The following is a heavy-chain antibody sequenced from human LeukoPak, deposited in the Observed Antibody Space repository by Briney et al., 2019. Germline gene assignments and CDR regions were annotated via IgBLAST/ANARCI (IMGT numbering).Heavy chain of an antibody. V-gene: IGHV1-24*01. Sequence: ASVKVSCKVSGYTLTELSMHWVRQAPGKGLEWMGGFDPEDGETIYAQKFQARVTMTEDTSTDTAYMELSSLRSEDTAVYYCATDQGYDILTGARSNWLDPWGQGTLVTVSS. D-gene: IGHD3-9*01. CDR3: ATDQGYDILTGARSNWLDP. CDR2: FDPEDGET. CDR1: GYTLTELS. J-gene: IGHJ5*02.